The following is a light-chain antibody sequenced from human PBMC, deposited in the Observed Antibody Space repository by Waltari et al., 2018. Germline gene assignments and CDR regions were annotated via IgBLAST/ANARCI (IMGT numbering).Light chain of an antibody. J-gene: IGKJ1*01. CDR3: QHYVSLPAT. CDR1: QGVSKY. CDR2: HAS. V-gene: IGKV3-20*01. Sequence: SFRASQGVSKYLACYQQKPGQAPRLLIYHASTRAAGIPDRFSGSGYGTDFSLTISRLEAEDFAVYYCQHYVSLPATFGQGTKVEIK.